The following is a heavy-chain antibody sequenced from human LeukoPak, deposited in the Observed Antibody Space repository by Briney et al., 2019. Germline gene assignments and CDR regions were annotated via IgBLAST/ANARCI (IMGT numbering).Heavy chain of an antibody. CDR1: GFTLSSYS. V-gene: IGHV3-23*01. CDR3: AKDHRPGIAAAGTGGFDY. Sequence: GGSLRLSCAASGFTLSSYSMSWVRQAPGKGLEWVSAISSSVGNTIYADSMKGRFTISRDNSKNTLYLQMNSLRAEDTAVYYCAKDHRPGIAAAGTGGFDYSGQGTLVTVSS. J-gene: IGHJ4*02. CDR2: ISSSVGNT. D-gene: IGHD6-13*01.